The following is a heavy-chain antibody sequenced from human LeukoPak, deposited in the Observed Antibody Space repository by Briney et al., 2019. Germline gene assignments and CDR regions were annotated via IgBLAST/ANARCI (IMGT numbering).Heavy chain of an antibody. CDR1: GGSISGYY. Sequence: SETLSLTCTVSGGSISGYYWSWIRQPPGKGLEWIGYIHTGGSTNYNPSLKSRVTTSVDTSKNQFALKLSSVTAADTAVYYCARQAYYSGSGSWTGFDYWGQGTLVTVSS. D-gene: IGHD3-10*01. V-gene: IGHV4-4*09. CDR3: ARQAYYSGSGSWTGFDY. CDR2: IHTGGST. J-gene: IGHJ4*02.